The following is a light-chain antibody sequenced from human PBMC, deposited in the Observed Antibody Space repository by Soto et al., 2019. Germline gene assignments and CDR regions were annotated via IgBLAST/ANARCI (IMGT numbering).Light chain of an antibody. V-gene: IGLV2-23*02. Sequence: QSALTQPASVSGSPGQSITISCTGTSSDVGSYNLVSWYQQHPGKAPKLMIYEVSKRPSGVSNRFSGSKSGNTASLTISGLQAEDEADYYCCSYAGSSTYWVFGGGTK. CDR1: SSDVGSYNL. J-gene: IGLJ3*02. CDR2: EVS. CDR3: CSYAGSSTYWV.